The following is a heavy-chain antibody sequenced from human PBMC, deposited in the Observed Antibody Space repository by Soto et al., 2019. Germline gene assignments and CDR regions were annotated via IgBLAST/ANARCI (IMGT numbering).Heavy chain of an antibody. V-gene: IGHV3-33*01. D-gene: IGHD3-10*01. CDR2: ISYDGRNT. Sequence: GGSLRLSCAASGFTFGGYGMHWVCQAPGKGLEWAAGISYDGRNTYYADSVQGRFAISRDNSKNTMYLQMNSLRVEDTAIYYCARSKWHDGSGRVREFDFWGQGARVTVAS. CDR1: GFTFGGYG. CDR3: ARSKWHDGSGRVREFDF. J-gene: IGHJ4*02.